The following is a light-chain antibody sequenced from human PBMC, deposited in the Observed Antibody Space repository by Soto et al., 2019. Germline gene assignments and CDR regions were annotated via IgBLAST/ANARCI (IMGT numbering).Light chain of an antibody. CDR3: CSNAGSNTYV. CDR1: SRDVGSYNL. CDR2: EGS. J-gene: IGLJ1*01. V-gene: IGLV2-23*01. Sequence: QSALTQPASVSGSPGQSITISCTGTSRDVGSYNLVSWYQQHPDKPPKLLISEGSYRPSGVSNRSSGSKSGNTASLTISGLQAEDEADYYCCSNAGSNTYVFGTGTKLTVL.